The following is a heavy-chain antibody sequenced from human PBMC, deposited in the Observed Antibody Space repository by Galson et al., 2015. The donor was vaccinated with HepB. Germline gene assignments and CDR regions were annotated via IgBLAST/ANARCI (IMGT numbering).Heavy chain of an antibody. Sequence: SLRLSCAASGFSFSGSAIYWVRQASGKGLEWICRIRSKTNGYATAYAASVEGRFTISRDDSKNTAYLQMNSLKTEDTAVYYCTRISDGTVDAAMVGALFDCWGQGTLVTVSS. J-gene: IGHJ4*02. D-gene: IGHD5-18*01. V-gene: IGHV3-73*01. CDR2: IRSKTNGYAT. CDR3: TRISDGTVDAAMVGALFDC. CDR1: GFSFSGSA.